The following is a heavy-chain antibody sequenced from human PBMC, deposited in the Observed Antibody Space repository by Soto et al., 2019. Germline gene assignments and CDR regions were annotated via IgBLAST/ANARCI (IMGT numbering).Heavy chain of an antibody. CDR1: GDTFTGYY. V-gene: IGHV1-2*02. CDR2: INPNSGGT. CDR3: ARSGRFYYYDSSGSDDAFDI. J-gene: IGHJ3*02. D-gene: IGHD3-22*01. Sequence: ASAKVSCKASGDTFTGYYMHWVRQAPGQGLEWMGWINPNSGGTNYAQKFQGRVTMTRDTSISTAYMELSRLRSDDTAVYYCARSGRFYYYDSSGSDDAFDIWGQGTIVTVSS.